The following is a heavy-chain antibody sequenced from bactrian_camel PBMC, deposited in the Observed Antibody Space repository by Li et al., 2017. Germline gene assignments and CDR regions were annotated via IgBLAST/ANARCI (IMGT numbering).Heavy chain of an antibody. J-gene: IGHJ4*01. Sequence: VQLVESGGGLVQPGGSLNLSCAASGFSVGDYAMTWFRQAPGKEREGVASIDRHGGTDYIDSVKGRFDISQDGAKNTVYLQMNSLKSEDTALYYCAVRYGLGAKRGGYNYWGQGTQVTVS. CDR3: AVRYGLGAKRGGYNY. CDR1: GFSVGDYA. CDR2: IDRHGGT. D-gene: IGHD3*01. V-gene: IGHV3S64*01.